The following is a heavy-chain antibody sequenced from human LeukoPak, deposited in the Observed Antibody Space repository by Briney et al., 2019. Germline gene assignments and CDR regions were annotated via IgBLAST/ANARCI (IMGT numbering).Heavy chain of an antibody. D-gene: IGHD5-18*01. CDR1: GYTFTSYG. J-gene: IGHJ4*02. CDR3: ARDVDTAMPEGYFDY. Sequence: GASVKVSCKASGYTFTSYGISWVRQAPGQGLEWMGIINPSGGSTSYAQKFQGRVTMTRDTSTSTVYMELSSLRSEDTAVYYCARDVDTAMPEGYFDYWGQGTLVTVSS. CDR2: INPSGGST. V-gene: IGHV1-46*01.